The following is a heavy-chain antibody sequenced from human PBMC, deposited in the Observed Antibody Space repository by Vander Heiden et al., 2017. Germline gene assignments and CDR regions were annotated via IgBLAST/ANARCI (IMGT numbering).Heavy chain of an antibody. D-gene: IGHD2-15*01. CDR1: GFTFSSSA. J-gene: IGHJ4*02. CDR3: ARTYSTVVAATPYFDY. Sequence: QVQLVESGGGVVQPGRSLRLSCAASGFTFSSSAMHWVRQAPGKGLEWVAVISYDGSNKYYADSVKGRFTISRDNSKNTLYLQMNSLRAEDTAVYYCARTYSTVVAATPYFDYWGQGTLVTVSS. CDR2: ISYDGSNK. V-gene: IGHV3-30-3*01.